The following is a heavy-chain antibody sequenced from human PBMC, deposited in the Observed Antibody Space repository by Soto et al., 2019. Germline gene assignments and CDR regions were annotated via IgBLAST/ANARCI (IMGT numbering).Heavy chain of an antibody. CDR2: IYPGDSDT. V-gene: IGHV5-51*01. Sequence: GESLKISCKGSGYSFTSYWIGWVRQMPGKGLEWMGIIYPGDSDTRYSPSFQGQVTISADKSISTAYLQWSSLKASDTAMYYCARLFKYCSSTSCSPPHDAFDIWGQGTMVTVSS. CDR3: ARLFKYCSSTSCSPPHDAFDI. J-gene: IGHJ3*02. D-gene: IGHD2-2*01. CDR1: GYSFTSYW.